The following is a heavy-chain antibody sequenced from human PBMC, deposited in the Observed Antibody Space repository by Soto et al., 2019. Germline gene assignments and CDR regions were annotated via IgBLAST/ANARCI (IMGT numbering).Heavy chain of an antibody. CDR1: GGSISSYY. V-gene: IGHV4-59*01. CDR2: IYYSGST. J-gene: IGHJ5*02. D-gene: IGHD3-16*02. Sequence: QVQLQESGPGLVKPSETLSLTCTVSGGSISSYYWSWIRQPPGKGLEWIGYIYYSGSTNYNPSLKSRVTISVDTSKNRFSLTLRSVTAADTAVYYCARGDVGELSLNWFDPWGQGALVTVSS. CDR3: ARGDVGELSLNWFDP.